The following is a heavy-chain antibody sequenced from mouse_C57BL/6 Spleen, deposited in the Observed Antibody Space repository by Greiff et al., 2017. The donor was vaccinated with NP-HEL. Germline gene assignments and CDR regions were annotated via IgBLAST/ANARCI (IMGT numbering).Heavy chain of an antibody. CDR2: IYPGDGDT. CDR3: EREDYGSSWFAY. J-gene: IGHJ3*01. CDR1: GYAFSSYW. Sequence: VQLQQSGAELVKPGASVKISCKASGYAFSSYWMNWVKQRPGKGLEWIGQIYPGDGDTNYNGKFKGKATLTADKSSSTAYMQRSSLTSEDSAVYFCEREDYGSSWFAYWGQGTLVTVSA. V-gene: IGHV1-80*01. D-gene: IGHD1-1*01.